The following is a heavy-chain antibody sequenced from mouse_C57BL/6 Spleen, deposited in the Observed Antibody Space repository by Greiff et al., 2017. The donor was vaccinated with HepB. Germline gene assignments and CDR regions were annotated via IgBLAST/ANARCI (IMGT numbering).Heavy chain of an antibody. CDR2: IDPENGDT. D-gene: IGHD2-1*01. CDR1: GFNIKDDY. V-gene: IGHV14-4*01. Sequence: EVQLQQSGAELVRPGASVKLSCTASGFNIKDDYMHWVKQRPEQGLEWIGWIDPENGDTEYASKFQGKATITADTSSNTAYLQLSSLTSEDTAVYYCTLEYGNCAWFAYWGQGTLVTVSA. J-gene: IGHJ3*01. CDR3: TLEYGNCAWFAY.